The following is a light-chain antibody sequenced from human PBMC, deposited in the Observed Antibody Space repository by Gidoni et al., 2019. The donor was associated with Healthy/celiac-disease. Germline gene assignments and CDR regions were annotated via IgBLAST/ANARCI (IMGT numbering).Light chain of an antibody. J-gene: IGLJ2*01. CDR1: SRAVGGYNY. Sequence: QSALTQPASVSGSPGQSITISCTGTSRAVGGYNYVPWYQQHPGKAPKLMIYEVSNRPSGVSNRFSGSKSGNTASLTISGLQAEDEADYYCGSYTSSSTLVFGGGTKLTVL. CDR3: GSYTSSSTLV. CDR2: EVS. V-gene: IGLV2-14*01.